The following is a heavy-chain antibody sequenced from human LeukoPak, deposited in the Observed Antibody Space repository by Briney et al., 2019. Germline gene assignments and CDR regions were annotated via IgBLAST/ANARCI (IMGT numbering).Heavy chain of an antibody. Sequence: GGSLRLSCAASGVTLTSYAMSWARQAPGKGLEWASGISSSGSGGNTYYADSVKGRFTISRDSSENTLFLHMNTLRAEDTAIYYCAKDRTVGASYWYFDLWGRGTLVTVSS. CDR1: GVTLTSYA. CDR2: ISSSGSGGNT. J-gene: IGHJ2*01. CDR3: AKDRTVGASYWYFDL. D-gene: IGHD1-26*01. V-gene: IGHV3-23*01.